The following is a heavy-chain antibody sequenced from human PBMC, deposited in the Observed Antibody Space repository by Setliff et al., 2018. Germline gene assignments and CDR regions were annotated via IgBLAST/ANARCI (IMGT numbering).Heavy chain of an antibody. D-gene: IGHD1-26*01. CDR1: GVSISSSDYY. Sequence: RSETLSLTCSVSGVSISSSDYYWGWIRQSPGKGLEWIGSVYYTGSTYYNPSLKSRVTLSDDTSKNQFSLTLTSVTAADTAVYYCAKVNTTLVSSYWYFDLWGRGTLVTVSS. CDR3: AKVNTTLVSSYWYFDL. V-gene: IGHV4-39*07. CDR2: VYYTGST. J-gene: IGHJ2*01.